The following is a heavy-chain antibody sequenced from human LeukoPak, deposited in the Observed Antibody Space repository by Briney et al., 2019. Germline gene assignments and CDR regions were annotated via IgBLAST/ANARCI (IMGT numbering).Heavy chain of an antibody. J-gene: IGHJ4*02. Sequence: SQTLSLTCAVSGGSISSGGYSWSWIRQPPGKGLEWIGCIYHGGSTYYNPSLKSRVTISVDRSKNQFSLKLSSVTAADTAVYYCARQKRYGSGSYYIDYWGQGTLVTVSS. CDR1: GGSISSGGYS. D-gene: IGHD3-10*01. CDR2: IYHGGST. V-gene: IGHV4-30-2*01. CDR3: ARQKRYGSGSYYIDY.